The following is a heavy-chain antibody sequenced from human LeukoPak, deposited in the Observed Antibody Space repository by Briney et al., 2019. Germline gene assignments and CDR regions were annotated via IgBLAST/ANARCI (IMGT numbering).Heavy chain of an antibody. CDR3: ARARVIPASFDH. D-gene: IGHD3-16*02. J-gene: IGHJ4*02. CDR2: IYTSGRT. CDR1: GGSITFGSYY. V-gene: IGHV4-61*02. Sequence: SETLSLTCTVSGGSITFGSYYWTCIRQPTGKGLEWIGRIYTSGRTFYNPSLKRRVTISMDTSMNQFSLRLNSVTAADTAVYFCARARVIPASFDHWGQGALVTVSS.